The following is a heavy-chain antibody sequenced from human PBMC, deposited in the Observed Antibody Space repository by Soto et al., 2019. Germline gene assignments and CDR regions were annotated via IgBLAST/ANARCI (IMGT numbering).Heavy chain of an antibody. J-gene: IGHJ5*02. CDR3: ARRAIRGQRRGGDWFDP. D-gene: IGHD3-10*01. CDR2: IDPSDSHA. V-gene: IGHV5-10-1*01. CDR1: VYSFTTYW. Sequence: PGESLKISCTASVYSFTTYWISWVRQMPGKGLEWMGRIDPSDSHANYSPSFQGHVIMSVDKSINTAYLQWTGLKTSDTTIYFCARRAIRGQRRGGDWFDPWGQGSLVTVSS.